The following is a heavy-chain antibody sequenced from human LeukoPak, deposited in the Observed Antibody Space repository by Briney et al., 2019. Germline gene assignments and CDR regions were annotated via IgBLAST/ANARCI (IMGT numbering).Heavy chain of an antibody. CDR1: GYTFTGWY. V-gene: IGHV1-2*02. Sequence: ASVKVSCKASGYTFTGWYMHWVRQAPGQELEWMGWIKPDSGGTDYAQKFQGRVTMTRDTSISTAYMELSRLTSEDTAVYYCARDAETLINWGSADYFDYWGQGTLVTVSS. J-gene: IGHJ4*02. CDR2: IKPDSGGT. CDR3: ARDAETLINWGSADYFDY. D-gene: IGHD7-27*01.